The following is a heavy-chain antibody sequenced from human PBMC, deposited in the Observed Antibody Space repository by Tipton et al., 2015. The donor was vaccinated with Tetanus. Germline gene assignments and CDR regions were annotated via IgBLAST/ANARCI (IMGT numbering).Heavy chain of an antibody. D-gene: IGHD2-15*01. J-gene: IGHJ4*02. V-gene: IGHV3-33*01. Sequence: SLRLSCAASGFIFSSYGIHWVRQAPGKGLEWVAVSWYDGTDKYYADSVKGRFTISRDNSKNPLYLQMNSLRAEDTAGYYCAREADCSGGSCFSGDFDNWGQGTQVIVSS. CDR1: GFIFSSYG. CDR3: AREADCSGGSCFSGDFDN. CDR2: SWYDGTDK.